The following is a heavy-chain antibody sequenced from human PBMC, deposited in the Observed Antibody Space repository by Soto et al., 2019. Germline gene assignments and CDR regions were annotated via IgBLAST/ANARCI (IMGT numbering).Heavy chain of an antibody. D-gene: IGHD3-9*01. CDR3: ARLKTLTGYYIPYYYGMDV. CDR2: IYYSGST. V-gene: IGHV4-39*01. Sequence: TSETLSLTCTVSGGSISSISYYWGWIRQPPGKGLEWIGSIYYSGSTYYNPSLKSRVTISVDTSKNQFSLKLSSVTAADTAVYYCARLKTLTGYYIPYYYGMDVWGQGTTVTVSS. CDR1: GGSISSISYY. J-gene: IGHJ6*02.